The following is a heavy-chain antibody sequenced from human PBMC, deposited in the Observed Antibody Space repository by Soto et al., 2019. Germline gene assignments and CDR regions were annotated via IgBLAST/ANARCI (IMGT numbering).Heavy chain of an antibody. CDR3: AHIPNYYQYDWFDP. J-gene: IGHJ5*02. CDR2: IYWDDDK. CDR1: GFSLTTRGVG. D-gene: IGHD3-16*01. V-gene: IGHV2-5*02. Sequence: QITLKESGPTLVKPTQTLTLTCTFSGFSLTTRGVGVGWIRQPPGKALECLALIYWDDDKRYSPSLQSRLSTTKDTAKNQVVLTMTNVDPVATATYYCAHIPNYYQYDWFDPWGQGTLVSVSS.